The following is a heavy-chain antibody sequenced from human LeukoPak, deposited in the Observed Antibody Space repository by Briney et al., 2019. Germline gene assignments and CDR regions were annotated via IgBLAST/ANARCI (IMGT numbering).Heavy chain of an antibody. CDR2: INRDGSEK. J-gene: IGHJ5*02. D-gene: IGHD2-2*01. CDR1: GFAFSNHW. Sequence: GGSLRLSCAASGFAFSNHWMTWVRQAPGKGLEWVANINRDGSEKYYVDSVKGRFTISRDNAKNSLYLQMNSLRAEDTAVYYCARDGGSRTADHWGQGTLVTVSS. CDR3: ARDGGSRTADH. V-gene: IGHV3-7*01.